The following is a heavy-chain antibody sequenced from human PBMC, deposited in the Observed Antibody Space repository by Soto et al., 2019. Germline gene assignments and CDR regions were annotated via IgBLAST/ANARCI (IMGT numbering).Heavy chain of an antibody. CDR1: GITFSNYA. CDR2: ISGSATST. J-gene: IGHJ4*02. Sequence: EVQLLESGGGFVQPGGSPRLSCAASGITFSNYALSWVRQALGKGLEWVSGISGSATSTYYADSVKGRFTISRDNSKSTLYLHMNSLRADDTAIYYCAKEAGGGIGMVTSYFDYWGQGTLVTVSS. D-gene: IGHD5-18*01. V-gene: IGHV3-23*01. CDR3: AKEAGGGIGMVTSYFDY.